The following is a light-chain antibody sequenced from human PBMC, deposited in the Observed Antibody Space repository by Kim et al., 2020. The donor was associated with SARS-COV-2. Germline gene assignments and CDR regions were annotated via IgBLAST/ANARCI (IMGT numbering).Light chain of an antibody. Sequence: EIVVTQSPATLSVSPGAGATLSCRASQSVSNYFAWYNQKPGQPPRLLIHGASTRATGIPARFSGSGSGTDFTLTISSLQSEDFAVYYCQQYSSWPPTFGQGTKVDIK. CDR3: QQYSSWPPT. CDR1: QSVSNY. J-gene: IGKJ1*01. V-gene: IGKV3-15*01. CDR2: GAS.